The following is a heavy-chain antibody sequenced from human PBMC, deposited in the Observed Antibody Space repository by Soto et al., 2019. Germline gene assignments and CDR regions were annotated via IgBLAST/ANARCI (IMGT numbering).Heavy chain of an antibody. J-gene: IGHJ6*02. CDR3: AREETAWPLAYGLDV. D-gene: IGHD2-21*02. CDR1: GFAFSTFS. V-gene: IGHV3-21*01. CDR2: IDTRSDI. Sequence: TGGSLRLSCAASGFAFSTFSMNWVRQAPGKGLEWVSSIDTRSDIYYADSVKGRFTISRDNAKNSLSLQMNSLRAEDTGVYYCAREETAWPLAYGLDVWGQGTTVTVSS.